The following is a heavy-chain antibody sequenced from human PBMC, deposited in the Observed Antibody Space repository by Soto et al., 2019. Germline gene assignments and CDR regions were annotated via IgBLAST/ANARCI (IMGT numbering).Heavy chain of an antibody. V-gene: IGHV1-24*01. Sequence: QVQLVQSGAEVKKPGASVKVSCKVSGYTLTELSMHCVRQAPGKGLEWMGGFAPEDGETIYAQKFQGRVTMTEDTSTDTAYMALSSLRSEDTAVYYWATRMGRSVLLWFGDAFAIWGQVTMGTVSS. D-gene: IGHD3-10*01. CDR1: GYTLTELS. CDR3: ATRMGRSVLLWFGDAFAI. J-gene: IGHJ3*02. CDR2: FAPEDGET.